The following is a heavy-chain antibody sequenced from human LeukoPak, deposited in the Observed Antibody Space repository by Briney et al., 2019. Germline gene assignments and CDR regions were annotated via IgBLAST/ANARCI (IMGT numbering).Heavy chain of an antibody. J-gene: IGHJ4*02. CDR2: ISNDATKK. CDR3: AKDMNTVTTTFDY. Sequence: GGSLRLSCAASGFTFSTYAMHWVRQAPGKGLEWVAVISNDATKKYYADSVKGRSTISRDNSENTLYLQMNSLRAEDTAVYYCAKDMNTVTTTFDYWGQGTLVTVSS. V-gene: IGHV3-30*18. CDR1: GFTFSTYA. D-gene: IGHD4-17*01.